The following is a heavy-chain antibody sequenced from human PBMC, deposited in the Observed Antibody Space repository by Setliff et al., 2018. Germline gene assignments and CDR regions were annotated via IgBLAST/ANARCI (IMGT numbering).Heavy chain of an antibody. Sequence: SETLSLTCSVSGGSISSGGFYWSWIRQSAGRGLEWIGHFHTGGATDYNLSLKSRDTISLDSSKSQFSLRLSSVTAADAAVYFCARESATIGEFPLYYFDKWGQGIPVTVSS. CDR3: ARESATIGEFPLYYFDK. J-gene: IGHJ4*02. V-gene: IGHV4-61*09. D-gene: IGHD3-10*01. CDR1: GGSISSGGFY. CDR2: FHTGGAT.